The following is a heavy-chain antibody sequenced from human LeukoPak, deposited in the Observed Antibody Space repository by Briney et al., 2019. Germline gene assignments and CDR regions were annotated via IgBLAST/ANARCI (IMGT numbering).Heavy chain of an antibody. Sequence: SETLSLTCTVSGGSISSYYWSWIRQPPGKGLEWIGYIYYSGSTNYNPSLKSRVPISVDTSKNQFSLKLSSVTAADTAVYYCARSRSSWELYYFDYWGQGTLVTVSS. CDR3: ARSRSSWELYYFDY. CDR2: IYYSGST. V-gene: IGHV4-59*08. CDR1: GGSISSYY. D-gene: IGHD6-13*01. J-gene: IGHJ4*02.